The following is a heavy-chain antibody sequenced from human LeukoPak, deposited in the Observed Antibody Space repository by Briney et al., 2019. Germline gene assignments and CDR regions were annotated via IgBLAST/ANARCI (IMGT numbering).Heavy chain of an antibody. D-gene: IGHD4-11*01. V-gene: IGHV3-23*01. CDR3: ARALEDTVTMDY. CDR1: GFKFSSYW. J-gene: IGHJ4*02. Sequence: GGSLRLSCAVSGFKFSSYWMNWVRQVPGKGLEWVSAISGSGGSTYYADSVKSRFTISRDNSKNTLYLQMNSLRAEDTAVYYCARALEDTVTMDYWGQGTLVTVSS. CDR2: ISGSGGST.